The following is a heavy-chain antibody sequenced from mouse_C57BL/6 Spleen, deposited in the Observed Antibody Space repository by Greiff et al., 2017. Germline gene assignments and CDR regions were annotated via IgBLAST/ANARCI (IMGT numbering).Heavy chain of an antibody. CDR1: GYTFTDYE. CDR3: TPEAMDY. J-gene: IGHJ4*01. CDR2: IDPETGGT. Sequence: VLLQQSGAELVRPGASVTLSCTASGYTFTDYEMHWVKQTPVHGLEWIGAIDPETGGTAYNQKFKGKSILTADKSYSTAYMELRSLTSEDSAVYYCTPEAMDYWGQGTSVTVSS. V-gene: IGHV1-15*01.